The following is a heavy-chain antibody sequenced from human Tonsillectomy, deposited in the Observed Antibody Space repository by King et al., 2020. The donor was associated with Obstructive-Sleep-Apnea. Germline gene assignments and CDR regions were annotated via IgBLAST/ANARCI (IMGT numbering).Heavy chain of an antibody. V-gene: IGHV4-39*07. J-gene: IGHJ3*01. CDR1: GGSISSSTYY. D-gene: IGHD2-21*02. CDR2: IYYSGST. CDR3: ARPAYCGGDCYSYGAFDV. Sequence: QLQESGPGLVKPSETLSLTCIVSGGSISSSTYYWGWIRQPPGKGLEWIASIYYSGSTYYNPSLKNRVTISVDTSKNHFSLKLRSVTSADTAVYYCARPAYCGGDCYSYGAFDVWGQGTMVTVSS.